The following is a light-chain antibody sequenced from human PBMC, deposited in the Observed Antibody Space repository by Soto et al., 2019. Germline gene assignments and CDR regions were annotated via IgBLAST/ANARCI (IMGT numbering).Light chain of an antibody. V-gene: IGKV3-20*01. J-gene: IGKJ1*01. CDR1: QDIRSNY. CDR2: GAS. Sequence: ETVLTQSPGTLSLSPGERATLSCRASQDIRSNYLAWYRQTPGQAPRLLIYGASKRASGIADRFSGSGSGTDFTLIISRLEPEDFALYYCQQYDSSPWTFGQGTMVEIK. CDR3: QQYDSSPWT.